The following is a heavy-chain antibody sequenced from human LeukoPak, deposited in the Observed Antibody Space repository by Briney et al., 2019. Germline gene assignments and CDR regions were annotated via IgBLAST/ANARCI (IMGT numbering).Heavy chain of an antibody. Sequence: ASVEVSCKASGYTFSSYGISWVRQAPGQGLQWMGWISAYNGNTNYAQKLQGRVTMTTDTSTSTAYMELRSLRSDDTAVYYCARATSGAGRYRAFDIWGQGTMVTVSS. CDR3: ARATSGAGRYRAFDI. V-gene: IGHV1-18*01. CDR1: GYTFSSYG. J-gene: IGHJ3*02. D-gene: IGHD3-10*01. CDR2: ISAYNGNT.